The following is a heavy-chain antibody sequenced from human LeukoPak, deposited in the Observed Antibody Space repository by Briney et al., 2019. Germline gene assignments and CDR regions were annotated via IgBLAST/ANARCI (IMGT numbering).Heavy chain of an antibody. CDR1: GYSFTSYW. J-gene: IGHJ6*02. Sequence: GESLEISCKGSGYSFTSYWIGWVRQMPGKGLEWMGIIYPGDSDTRYSPSFQGQVTISADKSISTAYLQWSSLKASDTAMYYCARSSTENYYYYGMDVWGQGTTVTVSS. V-gene: IGHV5-51*01. D-gene: IGHD2-2*01. CDR3: ARSSTENYYYYGMDV. CDR2: IYPGDSDT.